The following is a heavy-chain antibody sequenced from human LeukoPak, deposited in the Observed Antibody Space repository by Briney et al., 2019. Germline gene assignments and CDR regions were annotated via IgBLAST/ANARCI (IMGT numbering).Heavy chain of an antibody. J-gene: IGHJ3*02. Sequence: SVKVSCKASNYTFSSYGISWVRQAPGQGLEWMGGIIPIFGTTNYARKFRGRVTLTADKSTRTAYMELTSLRSDDTAVYYCARGDYGSAHDAFDIWGQGTMVAVSS. D-gene: IGHD3-10*01. CDR1: NYTFSSYG. CDR2: IIPIFGTT. CDR3: ARGDYGSAHDAFDI. V-gene: IGHV1-69*06.